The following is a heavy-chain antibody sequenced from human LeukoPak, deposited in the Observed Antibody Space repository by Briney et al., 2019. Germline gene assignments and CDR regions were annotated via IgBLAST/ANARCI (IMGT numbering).Heavy chain of an antibody. V-gene: IGHV3-21*01. J-gene: IGHJ6*02. CDR2: ISSSSSYI. CDR1: GFTFSSYS. Sequence: PGGSLRLSCAASGFTFSSYSMNWVRQAPGKGLEWVSSISSSSSYIYYADSVKGRLTISRDNAKNSLYLQMNSLRAEDTAVYYCARDSKSSWWLVPYNYYYYGMDVWGQGTTVTVSS. CDR3: ARDSKSSWWLVPYNYYYYGMDV. D-gene: IGHD6-19*01.